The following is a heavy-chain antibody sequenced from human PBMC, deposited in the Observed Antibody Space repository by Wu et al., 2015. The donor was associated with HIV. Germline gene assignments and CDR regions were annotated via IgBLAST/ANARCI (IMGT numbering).Heavy chain of an antibody. Sequence: QVHLVQSGAEVKKPGASVKVSCKTSGYTFTTKYIHWVRQAPGQGLEWVGTLNPSGGRRRNAQKFRDRVFMTRDMSTNTVYMELKRLTSEDSAVYYCTSVRRVPTYYYYGEDVWGQGTTVIVSS. CDR3: TSVRRVPTYYYYGEDV. D-gene: IGHD2-2*01. CDR1: GYTFTTKY. V-gene: IGHV1-46*01. CDR2: LNPSGGRR. J-gene: IGHJ6*02.